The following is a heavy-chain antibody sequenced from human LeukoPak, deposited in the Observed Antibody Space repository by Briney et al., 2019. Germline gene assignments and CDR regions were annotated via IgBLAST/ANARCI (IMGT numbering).Heavy chain of an antibody. V-gene: IGHV1-69*05. CDR1: GGTFSSYA. Sequence: ASVKVSCKASGGTFSSYAISWVRQAPGQGLEWMGGVIPIFGTANYAQKFQGRVTITTDESTSTAYMELSRLRSEDTAVYYCARDRPQPYAFDIWGQGTMVTVSS. J-gene: IGHJ3*02. CDR3: ARDRPQPYAFDI. D-gene: IGHD6-6*01. CDR2: VIPIFGTA.